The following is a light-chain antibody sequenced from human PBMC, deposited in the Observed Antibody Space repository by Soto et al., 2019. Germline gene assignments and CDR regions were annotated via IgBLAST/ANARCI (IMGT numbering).Light chain of an antibody. CDR1: QSVSSSY. Sequence: EIVLTQSPGTLSLSPGERATLSCRASQSVSSSYLAWYQQKPGQAPRLLIYDASSRATGIPDRISGSGSGTDFTLTISRLEPEDFAVYYCQQYGSSPPLTFGGGTKVEIK. V-gene: IGKV3-20*01. J-gene: IGKJ4*01. CDR2: DAS. CDR3: QQYGSSPPLT.